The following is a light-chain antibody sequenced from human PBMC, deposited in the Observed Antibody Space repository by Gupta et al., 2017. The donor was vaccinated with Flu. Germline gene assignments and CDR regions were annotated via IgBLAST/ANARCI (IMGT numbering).Light chain of an antibody. V-gene: IGKV1-5*03. CDR3: QQYSSYPIT. J-gene: IGKJ5*01. CDR1: PSISSW. CDR2: LAS. Sequence: PSILSASVGDRVTITCRASPSISSWLAWYQQKPGKGPKLLIYLASTLQDGVSSRFSGSGSGTEFTLTISSLQPDDAATYYCQQYSSYPITFGQGTRLEMK.